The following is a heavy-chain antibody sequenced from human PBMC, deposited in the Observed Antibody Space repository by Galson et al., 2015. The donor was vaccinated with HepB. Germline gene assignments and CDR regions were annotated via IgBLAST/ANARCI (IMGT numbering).Heavy chain of an antibody. V-gene: IGHV3-33*01. D-gene: IGHD3-3*01. CDR2: IWYDGSNK. CDR3: ARGRRNYDFWSGQTFDP. CDR1: GFTFSSYG. Sequence: SLRLSCAASGFTFSSYGMHWVRQAPGKGLEWVAVIWYDGSNKYYADSVKGRFTISRDNSKNTLYLQMNSLRAEDTAVYYCARGRRNYDFWSGQTFDPWGQGTLVTVSS. J-gene: IGHJ5*02.